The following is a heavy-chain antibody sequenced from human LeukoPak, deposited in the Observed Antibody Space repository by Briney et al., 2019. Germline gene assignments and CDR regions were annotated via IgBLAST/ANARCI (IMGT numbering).Heavy chain of an antibody. CDR3: ARGADDILTGWSLYYFDY. V-gene: IGHV4-34*01. CDR1: GGSFSGYY. D-gene: IGHD3-9*01. Sequence: SETLSLTCAVYGGSFSGYYWSWIRQPPGKGLEWIGEINRSGSTNYNPSLKSRVTISVDTSKNQFSLKLSSVTAADTAVYYCARGADDILTGWSLYYFDYWGQGTLVTVSS. CDR2: INRSGST. J-gene: IGHJ4*02.